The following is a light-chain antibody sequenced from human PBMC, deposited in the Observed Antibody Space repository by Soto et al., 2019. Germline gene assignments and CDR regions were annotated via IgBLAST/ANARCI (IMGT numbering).Light chain of an antibody. Sequence: QSALTQPASVSGSPGQSITISCTGTSSDIGAYNYVSWYQQHPGEAPKLMIYDVINRPSGVSNRLSGSKSGNTASLTISGLQAEDEADYYCSSYTTSSSYVFGAGTKVTVL. CDR1: SSDIGAYNY. J-gene: IGLJ1*01. CDR2: DVI. CDR3: SSYTTSSSYV. V-gene: IGLV2-14*01.